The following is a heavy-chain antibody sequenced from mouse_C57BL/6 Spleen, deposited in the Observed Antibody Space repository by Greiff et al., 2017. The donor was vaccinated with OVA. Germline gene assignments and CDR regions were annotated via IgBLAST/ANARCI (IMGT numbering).Heavy chain of an antibody. CDR1: GYTFTSYW. CDR2: IYPSDSET. Sequence: VQLQESGAELVRPGSSVTLSCKASGYTFTSYWMDWVKQRPGQGLEWIGNIYPSDSETHYNQKFKDKATLTVDKSSSTAYMQLSSLTSEDSAVYYCARGDDYYGSSSYYFDYWGQGTTLTVSS. D-gene: IGHD1-1*01. V-gene: IGHV1-61*01. CDR3: ARGDDYYGSSSYYFDY. J-gene: IGHJ2*01.